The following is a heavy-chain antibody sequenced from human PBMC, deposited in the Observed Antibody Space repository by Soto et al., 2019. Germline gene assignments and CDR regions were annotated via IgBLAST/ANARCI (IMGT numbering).Heavy chain of an antibody. D-gene: IGHD4-17*01. Sequence: SETLSLTCTVSGGSVSSGYYYWSWIRQPPGKGLEWIGSVFHSGSTNYNPSLKSRLTMSVDTSKKHFSLTLRSVSAADTAVYFCARWRTARSASWCFDLWGRGTLVTVSS. CDR3: ARWRTARSASWCFDL. J-gene: IGHJ2*01. CDR2: VFHSGST. CDR1: GGSVSSGYYY. V-gene: IGHV4-61*03.